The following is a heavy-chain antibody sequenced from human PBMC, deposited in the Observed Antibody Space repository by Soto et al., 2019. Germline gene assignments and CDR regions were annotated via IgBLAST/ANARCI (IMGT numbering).Heavy chain of an antibody. V-gene: IGHV4-34*01. CDR1: GGSLSDYY. J-gene: IGHJ4*02. CDR3: ARGLDHSKIGY. Sequence: SETLSLTCAVNGGSLSDYYMSWIRQSPGKGLEWIGEISQSEGTNYNPSLKSRVTMSRDLSKNQFSLRLNSVTDADSAVYYCARGLDHSKIGYWGPGTLVTVSS. CDR2: ISQSEGT. D-gene: IGHD4-4*01.